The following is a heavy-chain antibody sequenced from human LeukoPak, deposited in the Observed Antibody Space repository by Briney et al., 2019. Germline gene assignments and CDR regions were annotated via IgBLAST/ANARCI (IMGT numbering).Heavy chain of an antibody. CDR2: IYYSGST. CDR1: GGSISSSSYY. CDR3: ARIHGSGSYYNPQNWFDP. V-gene: IGHV4-39*07. J-gene: IGHJ5*02. D-gene: IGHD3-10*01. Sequence: PSETLSLTCTVSGGSISSSSYYWGWIRQPPGKGLEWIGSIYYSGSTYYNPSLKSRVTISVDTSKNQLSLKLRSLTAADTAVYHCARIHGSGSYYNPQNWFDPWGQGTLVSV.